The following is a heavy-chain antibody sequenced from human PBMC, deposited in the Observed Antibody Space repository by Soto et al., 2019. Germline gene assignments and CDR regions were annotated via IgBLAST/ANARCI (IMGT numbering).Heavy chain of an antibody. Sequence: QVQLVQSGAEEKKPGSSVKVSCKASGGTFSSYAISWVRQAPGQGLEWMGGIIPIFGTANYAQKFQGRVTITADESTSTAYMELSSLRSEDTAVYYCAREPYYYDSSGPSTYYYYYGMDVWGQGTTVTVSS. J-gene: IGHJ6*02. CDR2: IIPIFGTA. D-gene: IGHD3-22*01. V-gene: IGHV1-69*01. CDR3: AREPYYYDSSGPSTYYYYYGMDV. CDR1: GGTFSSYA.